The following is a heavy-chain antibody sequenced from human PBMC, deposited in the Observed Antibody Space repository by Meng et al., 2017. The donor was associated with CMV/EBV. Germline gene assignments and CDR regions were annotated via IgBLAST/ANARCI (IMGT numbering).Heavy chain of an antibody. J-gene: IGHJ4*02. CDR3: ARGVEGFDY. V-gene: IGHV3-30*04. CDR2: ISYDGSNK. Sequence: GESLKISCAASGFTFSSYAMHWVRQAPGKGLEWVAVISYDGSNKYYADSVKGRFTISRDNSKNTLYLQMNSLRAEDTAVYYCARGVEGFDYWGQGTLVTVSS. CDR1: GFTFSSYA.